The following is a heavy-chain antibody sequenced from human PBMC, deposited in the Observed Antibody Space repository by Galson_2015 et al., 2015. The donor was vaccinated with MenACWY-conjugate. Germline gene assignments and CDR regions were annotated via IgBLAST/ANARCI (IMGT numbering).Heavy chain of an antibody. CDR2: IIPILGIA. D-gene: IGHD4-17*01. V-gene: IGHV1-69*04. CDR3: ASGALNDYGDLNWFDP. J-gene: IGHJ5*02. CDR1: GYTFTSYG. Sequence: SVKVSCKASGYTFTSYGISWVRQAPGQGLEWMGRIIPILGIANYAQKFQGRVTITADKSTSTAYMELSSLRSEDAAEYYCASGALNDYGDLNWFDPWGQGTLVTVSS.